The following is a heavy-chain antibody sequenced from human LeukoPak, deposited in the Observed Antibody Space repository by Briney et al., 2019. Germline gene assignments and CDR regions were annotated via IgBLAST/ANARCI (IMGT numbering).Heavy chain of an antibody. D-gene: IGHD2-8*01. V-gene: IGHV1-69*04. Sequence: SVKVSYTASEATFTRYAISWLPQAPGLGLEWMGRIIPIFGIANYAQKFQGRVTITADKSTSTAYMELSSLRSEDTAVYYGASPSQGYCTNGVCAETDYWGQGTLVTVSS. J-gene: IGHJ4*02. CDR1: EATFTRYA. CDR3: ASPSQGYCTNGVCAETDY. CDR2: IIPIFGIA.